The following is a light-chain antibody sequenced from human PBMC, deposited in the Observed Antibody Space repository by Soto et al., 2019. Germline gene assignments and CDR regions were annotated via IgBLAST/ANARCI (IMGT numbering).Light chain of an antibody. CDR3: QQYYNPPYT. CDR1: QSVFYSSNNKNY. V-gene: IGKV4-1*01. Sequence: DIVLTQSPDSLAVSLGERATINCKSSQSVFYSSNNKNYLAWYQQKSGQPPKLLIYWASTRESGVPDRFSGSGSGTDFTLTISSLQAEDVAVYYCQQYYNPPYTFGQGTKLEIK. CDR2: WAS. J-gene: IGKJ2*01.